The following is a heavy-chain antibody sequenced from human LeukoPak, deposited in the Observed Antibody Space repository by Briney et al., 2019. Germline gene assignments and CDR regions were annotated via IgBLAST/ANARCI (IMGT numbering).Heavy chain of an antibody. CDR3: AKGRLGYSGYGLHDY. Sequence: PGGSLRLSCAASGFTFDDYAMHRVRQAPGKGLEWVSLISGDGGSTYYADSVKGRFTISRDNSKNSLYLQMNSLRTEDTALYYCAKGRLGYSGYGLHDYWGQGTLVTVSS. J-gene: IGHJ4*02. V-gene: IGHV3-43*02. CDR2: ISGDGGST. CDR1: GFTFDDYA. D-gene: IGHD5-12*01.